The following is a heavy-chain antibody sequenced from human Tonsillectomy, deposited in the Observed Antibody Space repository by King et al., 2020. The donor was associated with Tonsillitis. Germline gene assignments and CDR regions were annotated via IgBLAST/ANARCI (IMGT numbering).Heavy chain of an antibody. D-gene: IGHD3-22*01. CDR2: ISAYNGDT. CDR1: GYTFTSYG. CDR3: AREPRLYFDSSGQSAFDI. J-gene: IGHJ3*02. V-gene: IGHV1-18*01. Sequence: QLVQSGAEVKKPGASVKVSCKASGYTFTSYGFSWVRQAPGQGLEWMGWISAYNGDTNYAQNLQGRVTMTTDTSTSTAYMELRGLRSDDTAVYYCAREPRLYFDSSGQSAFDIWGQGTMVTVSS.